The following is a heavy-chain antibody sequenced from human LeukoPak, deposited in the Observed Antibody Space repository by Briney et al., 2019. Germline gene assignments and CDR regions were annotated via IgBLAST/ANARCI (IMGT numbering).Heavy chain of an antibody. V-gene: IGHV4-59*08. Sequence: PSETLSLTCTVSGGSFSSYDRNWVRRPPGKGLEWIGYIYYTGSTSYNPSLKSRVTISLDTSKSQFSLKLSSVTAADTAVYYCASHGSSCYDPLTWGQGTLVTVSS. CDR3: ASHGSSCYDPLT. J-gene: IGHJ4*02. CDR1: GGSFSSYD. D-gene: IGHD5-12*01. CDR2: IYYTGST.